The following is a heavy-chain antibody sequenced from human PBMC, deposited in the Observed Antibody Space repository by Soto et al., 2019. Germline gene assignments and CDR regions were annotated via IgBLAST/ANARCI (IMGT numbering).Heavy chain of an antibody. Sequence: GGSLRLSCAASGFTFSSYAMSWVRQAPGKGLEWVSAISGSGGSTYYADSVKGRFTISRDNSKNTLYLQMNSLRAEDTAVYYCAKVGELHGVYYGSGTSYFDYWGQGTLVTVSS. V-gene: IGHV3-23*01. J-gene: IGHJ4*02. CDR2: ISGSGGST. CDR1: GFTFSSYA. CDR3: AKVGELHGVYYGSGTSYFDY. D-gene: IGHD3-10*01.